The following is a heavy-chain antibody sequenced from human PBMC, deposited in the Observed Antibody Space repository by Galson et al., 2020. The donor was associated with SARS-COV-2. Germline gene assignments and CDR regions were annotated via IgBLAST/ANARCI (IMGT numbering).Heavy chain of an antibody. Sequence: SVKVSCKAFGGNFRNYVISWVRQAPGQGLEWVGGIIPIFGAANYAQKFHGRLTITADESTSTAYMELRSLRSEDTALYYCARDSPPYNTSQLGMDVWGQGTTVTVSS. V-gene: IGHV1-69*13. CDR2: IIPIFGAA. CDR1: GGNFRNYV. J-gene: IGHJ6*02. CDR3: ARDSPPYNTSQLGMDV. D-gene: IGHD1-1*01.